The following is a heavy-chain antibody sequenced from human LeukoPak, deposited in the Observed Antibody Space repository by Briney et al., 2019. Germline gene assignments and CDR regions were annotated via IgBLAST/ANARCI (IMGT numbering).Heavy chain of an antibody. CDR3: ARAPGTMIVVDY. Sequence: GGSLRLSCAASGFTVSSNYMSWVRQPPGKGLEWVSVIYSGGSTYYADSVKGRFTISRDNSKNTLYLQMNSLRPDDTAVYYCARAPGTMIVVDYWGQGTLVTVSS. V-gene: IGHV3-53*05. J-gene: IGHJ4*02. CDR2: IYSGGST. D-gene: IGHD3-22*01. CDR1: GFTVSSNY.